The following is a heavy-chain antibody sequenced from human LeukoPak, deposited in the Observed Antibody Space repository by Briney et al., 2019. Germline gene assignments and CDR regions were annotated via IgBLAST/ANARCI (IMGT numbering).Heavy chain of an antibody. Sequence: GASVKVSCKASGYTFTSYYMHWVRQAPGQGLEWMGIINPSGGSTSYAQKFQGKVTMTRDMSTSTVYMELSSLRSEDTAVYYCARVTVTDTAMVNSLDYWGQGTLVTASS. CDR2: INPSGGST. D-gene: IGHD5-18*01. CDR1: GYTFTSYY. J-gene: IGHJ4*02. CDR3: ARVTVTDTAMVNSLDY. V-gene: IGHV1-46*01.